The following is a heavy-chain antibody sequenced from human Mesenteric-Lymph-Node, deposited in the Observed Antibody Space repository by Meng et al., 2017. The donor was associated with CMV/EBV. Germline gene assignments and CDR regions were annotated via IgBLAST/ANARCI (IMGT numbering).Heavy chain of an antibody. CDR3: ARVSSYDILTGYFDY. D-gene: IGHD3-9*01. J-gene: IGHJ4*02. CDR2: INHSGST. V-gene: IGHV4-34*01. CDR1: GGSSSGYY. Sequence: VQLNHWVQGMLKPSETLSVTCACYGGSSSGYYRNWIRHSPEKGLERIGEINHSGSTTYNPSFTSRIIISVDTSTNQISLNMSSVTAADTAVYYCARVSSYDILTGYFDYWGQGALVTVSS.